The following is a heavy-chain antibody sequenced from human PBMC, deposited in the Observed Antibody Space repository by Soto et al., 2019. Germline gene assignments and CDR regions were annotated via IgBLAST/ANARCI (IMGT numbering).Heavy chain of an antibody. J-gene: IGHJ4*02. D-gene: IGHD1-26*01. V-gene: IGHV1-18*01. CDR3: ARVKWEELLDY. Sequence: QVQLVQSGAEVKKPGASVKVSCKASGYTFTSYGISWVRQAPGQGLEWMGWISAYNGNTNYAQTLQGRVPMTPDTATRTAYMELRSLRSDDTAVYYCARVKWEELLDYWGQGTLVTVSS. CDR1: GYTFTSYG. CDR2: ISAYNGNT.